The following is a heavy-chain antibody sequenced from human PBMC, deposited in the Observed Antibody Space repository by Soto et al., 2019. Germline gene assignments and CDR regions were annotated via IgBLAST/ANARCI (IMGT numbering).Heavy chain of an antibody. V-gene: IGHV5-51*01. Sequence: PGESLKISCKGSGYSFTSYWIGWVGQMPGKGLEWMGIIYPGDSDTRYSPSFQGQVTISADKSISTAYLQWSSLKASDTAMYYCARHNLHGFYGMDVWGQGTTVTVSS. CDR3: ARHNLHGFYGMDV. CDR1: GYSFTSYW. J-gene: IGHJ6*02. CDR2: IYPGDSDT.